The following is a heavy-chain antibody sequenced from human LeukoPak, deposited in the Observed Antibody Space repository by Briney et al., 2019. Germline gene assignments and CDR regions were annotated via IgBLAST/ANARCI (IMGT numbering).Heavy chain of an antibody. D-gene: IGHD3-22*01. CDR2: ISAYNGNT. Sequence: VXQAXXXGXEWMGWISAYNGNTNFPQKLQGRVTLTTDTSTGTAYMELRRLRSEDTAVYYCAGYYYDSSGYPRPWFDPWGQGTLVTVSS. CDR3: AGYYYDSSGYPRPWFDP. J-gene: IGHJ5*02. V-gene: IGHV1-18*01.